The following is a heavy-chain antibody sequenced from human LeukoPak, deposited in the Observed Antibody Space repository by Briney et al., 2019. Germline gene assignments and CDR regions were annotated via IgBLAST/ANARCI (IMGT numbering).Heavy chain of an antibody. Sequence: GGSLRLSCAASGFTFSSYWMHWVRQAPGKGLVWVSRFNSDGSSTSYADSVKGRFTISRDNAKNTLYLQMNSLRAEDTAVYYCASRALSGTYYVYYFDYWGQGNLVTVAS. D-gene: IGHD1-26*01. J-gene: IGHJ4*02. CDR3: ASRALSGTYYVYYFDY. V-gene: IGHV3-74*01. CDR1: GFTFSSYW. CDR2: FNSDGSST.